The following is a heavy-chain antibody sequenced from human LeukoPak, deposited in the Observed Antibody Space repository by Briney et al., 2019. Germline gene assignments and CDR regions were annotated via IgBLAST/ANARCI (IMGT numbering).Heavy chain of an antibody. J-gene: IGHJ4*02. D-gene: IGHD1-26*01. V-gene: IGHV3-74*01. CDR2: INSDGSTT. Sequence: GGSLRLSCATSGFNFSTYDMSWVRQAPGKGLVWVSRINSDGSTTSYADSVKGRFTISRDNTKSTLYLQMNSLRAEDTAVYYCARDLGYSGNWGQGTLVTVSS. CDR1: GFNFSTYD. CDR3: ARDLGYSGN.